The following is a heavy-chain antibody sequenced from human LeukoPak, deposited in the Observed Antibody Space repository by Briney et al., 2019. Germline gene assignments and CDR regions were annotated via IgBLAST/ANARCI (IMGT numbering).Heavy chain of an antibody. CDR1: GFTFRIYG. V-gene: IGHV3-30*03. D-gene: IGHD6-19*01. CDR3: VAGTTY. Sequence: GGSLRLSCAASGFTFRIYGMHWVRQAPGKGLEWVAVISSDGHKKYYADSVKGRFTISRDNARNSLYLQMNSLRAEDTAVYWAVAGTTYWGQGTLVTVSS. CDR2: ISSDGHKK. J-gene: IGHJ4*02.